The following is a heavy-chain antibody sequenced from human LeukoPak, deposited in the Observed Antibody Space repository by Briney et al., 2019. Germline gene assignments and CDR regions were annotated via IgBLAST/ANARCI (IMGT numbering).Heavy chain of an antibody. CDR2: IYHSGST. J-gene: IGHJ4*02. CDR1: GGAISSSSYY. Sequence: SGTLSLICTVSGGAISSSSYYWGWIRQPPGKGLEWIGSIYHSGSTYSNPSLKSRVTISVDTSKNQFSLKLSSVTAADTAVYYCAREDSSGYYGQYYWGQGTLVTVSS. V-gene: IGHV4-39*07. CDR3: AREDSSGYYGQYY. D-gene: IGHD3-22*01.